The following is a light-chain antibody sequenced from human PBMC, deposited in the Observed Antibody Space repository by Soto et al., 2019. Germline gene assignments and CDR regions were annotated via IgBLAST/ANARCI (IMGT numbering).Light chain of an antibody. CDR2: STS. V-gene: IGLV7-43*01. J-gene: IGLJ3*02. CDR3: LLYYGGAQV. Sequence: QAVVTQEPSLTVSPGGTVTLTCASSTGAVTSGYYPNWFQQKPGQAPRVLIYSTSNKHSWTPARFSGSLLGGKAALTLSGVQPEDEAEYYCLLYYGGAQVFGGGTKLTVL. CDR1: TGAVTSGYY.